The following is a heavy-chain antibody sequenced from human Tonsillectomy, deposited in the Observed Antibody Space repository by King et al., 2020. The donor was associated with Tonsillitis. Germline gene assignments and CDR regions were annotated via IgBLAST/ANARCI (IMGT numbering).Heavy chain of an antibody. CDR1: GGTFNSYA. V-gene: IGHV1-69*04. Sequence: QLVQSGAEVKKPGSSVKVSCKASGGTFNSYAINWVRQAPGQGLEWMGRSIPILNIANYAQKFQGRVTITADKSTSTAYMELSSLRSEDTAVYYCARDIDGDFISPNAFDIWGQGTTVTVSS. CDR3: ARDIDGDFISPNAFDI. D-gene: IGHD2-21*02. J-gene: IGHJ3*02. CDR2: SIPILNIA.